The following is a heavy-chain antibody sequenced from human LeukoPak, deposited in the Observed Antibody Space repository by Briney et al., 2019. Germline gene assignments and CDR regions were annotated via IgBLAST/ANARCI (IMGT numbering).Heavy chain of an antibody. V-gene: IGHV3-33*06. CDR3: AKDRYYYDSSGLFDY. CDR1: GFTFSSYG. D-gene: IGHD3-22*01. Sequence: GRSLRLSCAASGFTFSSYGMHWVRQAPGKGLEWVAVIWYDGSNKYYADSVKGRFTISRDNSKNTLYLQMNSLRAEDTAVYYCAKDRYYYDSSGLFDYWGQGTLVTVSS. J-gene: IGHJ4*02. CDR2: IWYDGSNK.